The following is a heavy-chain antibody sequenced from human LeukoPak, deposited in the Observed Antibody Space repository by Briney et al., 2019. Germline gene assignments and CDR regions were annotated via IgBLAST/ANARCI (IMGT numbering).Heavy chain of an antibody. Sequence: GGSLRLSCAASGFTFSSYAMHWVRQAPGKGLEGVAVISYDGSNKYYADSVKGRFTISRDNSKNTLYLQMNSLRAEDTAVYYCARVRSSATYGGSRYFDYWGQGTLVTVSS. V-gene: IGHV3-30-3*01. D-gene: IGHD2-21*01. CDR3: ARVRSSATYGGSRYFDY. CDR2: ISYDGSNK. J-gene: IGHJ4*02. CDR1: GFTFSSYA.